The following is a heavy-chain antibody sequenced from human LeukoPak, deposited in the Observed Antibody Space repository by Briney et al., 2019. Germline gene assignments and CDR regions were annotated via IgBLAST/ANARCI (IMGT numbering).Heavy chain of an antibody. V-gene: IGHV3-7*01. CDR3: ARWAGVTDY. J-gene: IGHJ4*02. D-gene: IGHD5-18*01. CDR1: GFTFENYW. Sequence: GGSLRLSCTASGFTFENYWMSWVRQAPGKGPEWVANIKQDGSVEHYLDSVKGRFTISRDNAKNSLILQMNSLRAEDTAVYYCARWAGVTDYWGQGTLVTVSA. CDR2: IKQDGSVE.